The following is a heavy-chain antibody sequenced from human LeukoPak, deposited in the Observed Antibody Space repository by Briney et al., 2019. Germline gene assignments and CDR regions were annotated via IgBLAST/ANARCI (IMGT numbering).Heavy chain of an antibody. D-gene: IGHD6-6*01. V-gene: IGHV4-39*07. CDR1: GGSISSSSYY. CDR3: ARGIRAARLVSCYFDY. CDR2: IYYSGGT. Sequence: SETLSLTCTVSGGSISSSSYYWGWIRQPPGKGLEWIGSIYYSGGTYYNPSLKSRVTISVDTSKNQFSLKLSSVTAADTAVYYCARGIRAARLVSCYFDYWGQGTLVTVSS. J-gene: IGHJ4*02.